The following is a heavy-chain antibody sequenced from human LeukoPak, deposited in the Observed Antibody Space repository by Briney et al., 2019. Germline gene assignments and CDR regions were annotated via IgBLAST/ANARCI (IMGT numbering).Heavy chain of an antibody. Sequence: PGGSLRLSCAASGFTFSSYAMSWVRQAPGKGLEWVSAISGSGGSTYYADSVKGRFTISRDNAKNSLYLQMNSLGAEDTAVYYCARGYYYGSGSYLYWGQGTLVTVSS. J-gene: IGHJ4*02. D-gene: IGHD3-10*01. CDR1: GFTFSSYA. CDR3: ARGYYYGSGSYLY. CDR2: ISGSGGST. V-gene: IGHV3-23*01.